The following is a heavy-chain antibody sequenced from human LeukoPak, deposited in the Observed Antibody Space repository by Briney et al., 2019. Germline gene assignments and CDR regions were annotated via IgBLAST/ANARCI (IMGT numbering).Heavy chain of an antibody. CDR1: GYTFTGYY. CDR2: INPNSGGT. J-gene: IGHJ5*02. V-gene: IGHV1-2*02. Sequence: ASVKVSCKASGYTFTGYYMHWVRQAPGQGLEWMGWINPNSGGTNYAQKFQGRVTMTRDTSISTAYMELSRLRSEDTAVYYCARGLSQVVVVPAAMLFGWFDPWGQGTLVTVSS. CDR3: ARGLSQVVVVPAAMLFGWFDP. D-gene: IGHD2-2*01.